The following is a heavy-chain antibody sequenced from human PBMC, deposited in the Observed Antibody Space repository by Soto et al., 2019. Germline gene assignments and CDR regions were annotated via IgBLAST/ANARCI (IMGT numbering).Heavy chain of an antibody. D-gene: IGHD2-2*01. J-gene: IGHJ4*02. CDR2: INAGNGNT. Sequence: ASVTVSCTASGYTFTNYAMHWVRQAPGHRLEWMGWINAGNGNTKYSQKFQGRVTITRDTSASTAYMELSSLRAEDTAVYYCARGPAPMPLIDYWGQGTLVTVSS. V-gene: IGHV1-3*01. CDR1: GYTFTNYA. CDR3: ARGPAPMPLIDY.